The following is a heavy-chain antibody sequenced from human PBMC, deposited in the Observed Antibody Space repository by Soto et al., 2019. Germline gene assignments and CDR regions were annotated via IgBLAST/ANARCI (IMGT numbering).Heavy chain of an antibody. CDR3: ARDKVRGVINDYYGMDV. Sequence: SVKVSCKASGGTFSSYGICWLRQAPGQGLEWMGGTIPMFGATNYAQEFQGRVTITADESTSTAYMELSSLRSEDTAVYYCARDKVRGVINDYYGMDVWGQGTTVTVSS. CDR2: TIPMFGAT. J-gene: IGHJ6*02. D-gene: IGHD3-10*01. V-gene: IGHV1-69*13. CDR1: GGTFSSYG.